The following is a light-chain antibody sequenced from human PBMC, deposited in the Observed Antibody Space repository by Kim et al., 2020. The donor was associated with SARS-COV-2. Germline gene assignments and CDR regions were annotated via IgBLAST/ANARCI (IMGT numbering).Light chain of an antibody. CDR3: QQYGASPPWT. CDR2: GAS. V-gene: IGKV3-20*01. CDR1: QSISSTY. Sequence: PGERATLSSRASQSISSTYLAWYQQKPGQGPRLLIYGASSRATGVPDRFSGSGSGTDFTLTVSRLEPEDFAVYYCQQYGASPPWTFGQGTKVDIK. J-gene: IGKJ1*01.